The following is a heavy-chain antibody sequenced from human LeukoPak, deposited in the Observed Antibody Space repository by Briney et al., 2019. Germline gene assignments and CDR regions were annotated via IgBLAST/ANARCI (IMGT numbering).Heavy chain of an antibody. CDR2: IRYDGSNK. CDR3: ARARKVGFGSGAFDI. D-gene: IGHD3-10*01. CDR1: GFTFSSYG. V-gene: IGHV3-30*02. Sequence: GGSLRLSCAASGFTFSSYGMHWVRQAPGKGLEWVAFIRYDGSNKYYADSVKGRFTISRDNSKNTLYLQMNSLRAEDTAVYYCARARKVGFGSGAFDIWGQGTMVTVSS. J-gene: IGHJ3*02.